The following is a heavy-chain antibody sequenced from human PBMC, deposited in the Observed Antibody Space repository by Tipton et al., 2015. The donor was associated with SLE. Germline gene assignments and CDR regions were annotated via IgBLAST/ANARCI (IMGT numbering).Heavy chain of an antibody. CDR3: AREDGSSGWSDAFDI. CDR1: GFTFSSYS. V-gene: IGHV3-21*01. Sequence: SLRLSCAASGFTFSSYSMNWVRQAPGKGLEWVSSISSSSSYIYYADSVKGRFTISRDNAKNSLYLQMNSLRAEDTAVYYCAREDGSSGWSDAFDIWGQGTMVTVSS. D-gene: IGHD6-19*01. J-gene: IGHJ3*02. CDR2: ISSSSSYI.